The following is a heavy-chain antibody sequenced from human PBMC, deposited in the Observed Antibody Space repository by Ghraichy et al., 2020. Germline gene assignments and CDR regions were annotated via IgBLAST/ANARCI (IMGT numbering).Heavy chain of an antibody. CDR2: IGGKGGPT. J-gene: IGHJ5*02. CDR3: AKAWGDCSGGSCPSYNWFDP. V-gene: IGHV3-23*01. D-gene: IGHD2-15*01. CDR1: GITFSNYA. Sequence: ETLSLTCAGSGITFSNYAMSWVRQAPGKGLEWVSTIGGKGGPTYYADSVKGRFTISRDNSKNTLYLQMNSLRVEDTAVYYCAKAWGDCSGGSCPSYNWFDPWGQGTLVTVSS.